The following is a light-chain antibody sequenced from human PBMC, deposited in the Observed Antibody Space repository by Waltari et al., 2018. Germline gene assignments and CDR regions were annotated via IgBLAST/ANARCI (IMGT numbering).Light chain of an antibody. CDR3: ASWDDSHYV. J-gene: IGLJ1*01. V-gene: IGLV1-47*01. CDR2: RNN. CDR1: SSTPRRNY. Sequence: QSVLTQPPSASETPGQRVIISCSGSSSTPRRNYLSWYQQLPGTAPTLLLYRNNPRPSGVPDRFSASKSGTSASLAISGLRSEDEAVYYCASWDDSHYVFGTGTQVTVL.